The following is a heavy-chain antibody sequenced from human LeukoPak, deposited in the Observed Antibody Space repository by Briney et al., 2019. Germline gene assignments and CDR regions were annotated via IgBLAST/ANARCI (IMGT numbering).Heavy chain of an antibody. D-gene: IGHD3-10*01. V-gene: IGHV1-2*02. CDR3: ARTYITMVRGAPYNWFDP. CDR1: GYTFTGYY. CDR2: INPNSGGT. Sequence: ASVKVSCKASGYTFTGYYMHWMRQAPGQGLEWMGWINPNSGGTNYAQKFQGRVTMTRDTSISTAYMELSRLRSDDTAVYYCARTYITMVRGAPYNWFDPWGQGTLVTVSS. J-gene: IGHJ5*02.